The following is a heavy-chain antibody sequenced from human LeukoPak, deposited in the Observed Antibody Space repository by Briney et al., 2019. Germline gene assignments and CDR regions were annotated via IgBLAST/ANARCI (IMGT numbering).Heavy chain of an antibody. CDR1: GYTFTSYD. CDR2: INPNTGGT. V-gene: IGHV1-2*02. D-gene: IGHD3-10*01. J-gene: IGHJ4*02. Sequence: ASVKVSCKASGYTFTSYDINWVRQAPGQGLEWMGWINPNTGGTNYAQKFEGRVTMTRDTSISTAYMELSSLRSDDTAVYYCAREDFLYFYGSGNGQDYWGQGTLVTVSS. CDR3: AREDFLYFYGSGNGQDY.